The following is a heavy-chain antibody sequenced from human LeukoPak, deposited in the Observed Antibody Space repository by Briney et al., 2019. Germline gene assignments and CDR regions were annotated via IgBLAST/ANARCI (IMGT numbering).Heavy chain of an antibody. V-gene: IGHV3-53*01. CDR1: GFIFCSNY. CDR2: IYSGAGT. D-gene: IGHD3-10*01. CDR3: ATYLGVTAAFDI. J-gene: IGHJ3*02. Sequence: GGSLRLSCAASGFIFCSNYMSWVRQAPGKGLEWVSIIYSGAGTTYADSVKGRFTISRDKSKNTVYLQMNSLRVEDTAVYYCATYLGVTAAFDIWGLGTTVTVSP.